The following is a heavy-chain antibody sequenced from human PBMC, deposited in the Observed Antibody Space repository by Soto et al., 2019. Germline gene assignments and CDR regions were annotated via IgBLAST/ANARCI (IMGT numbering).Heavy chain of an antibody. V-gene: IGHV1-58*01. CDR2: SVVGSGNT. J-gene: IGHJ6*02. D-gene: IGHD1-26*01. CDR3: AAAKMEVGGPCLDLMAD. Sequence: ASVKVSWKASGFTFTNSAVQGVRQARGQRVEWVGWSVVGSGNTNYAQKFQERVIITREMSTSTAYMELSSVRAGDTGVYYCAAAKMEVGGPCLDLMADWAHCSTVFVS. CDR1: GFTFTNSA.